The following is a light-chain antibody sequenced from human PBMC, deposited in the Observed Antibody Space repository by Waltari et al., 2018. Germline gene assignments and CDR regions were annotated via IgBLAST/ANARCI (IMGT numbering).Light chain of an antibody. CDR2: AAS. CDR3: QQLNSYQWT. V-gene: IGKV1-9*01. Sequence: SHLTHTPSSLSAPLGDTLTITCRASQGISNYLAWYQQKPGKAPKLLIYAASTLQSGVPSRFSGSGSGTDFTLTISSLQPEDFATYYCQQLNSYQWTFGQGTKVEIK. CDR1: QGISNY. J-gene: IGKJ1*01.